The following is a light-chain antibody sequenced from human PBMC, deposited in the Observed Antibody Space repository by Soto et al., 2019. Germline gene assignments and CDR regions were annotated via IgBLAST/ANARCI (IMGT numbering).Light chain of an antibody. CDR1: RSNIGSNT. CDR3: AACDDSLNGPV. J-gene: IGLJ3*02. V-gene: IGLV1-44*01. Sequence: QSVLTQPPSASGTPGQRVTISCSGSRSNIGSNTVNWYQQLPGTAPKLLIYSNNQRPSGGPDRFSGSKSGTSASLAISGLHSEDEADYYCAACDDSLNGPVFPGGTKLTVL. CDR2: SNN.